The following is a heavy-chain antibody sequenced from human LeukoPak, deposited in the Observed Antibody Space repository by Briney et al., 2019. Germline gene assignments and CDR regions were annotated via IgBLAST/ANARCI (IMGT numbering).Heavy chain of an antibody. J-gene: IGHJ4*02. D-gene: IGHD3-22*01. CDR1: GFTFSSYW. CDR2: INSDGSST. CDR3: AREDRVVITYDY. Sequence: GGSLRLSCAASGFTFSSYWMHWVRQAPGKGLVWVSRINSDGSSTSYADSVKGRLTISRDNAKNTLYLQMNSLRAEDTAVYYCAREDRVVITYDYWGQGTLVTVSS. V-gene: IGHV3-74*01.